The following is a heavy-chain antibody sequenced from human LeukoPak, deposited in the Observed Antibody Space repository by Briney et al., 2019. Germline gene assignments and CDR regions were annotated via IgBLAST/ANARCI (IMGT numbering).Heavy chain of an antibody. CDR2: ISDDGSST. D-gene: IGHD3-10*01. CDR3: ARDGLLWFGEFPAFDAFGI. V-gene: IGHV3-74*01. J-gene: IGHJ3*02. CDR1: GFTFDDYA. Sequence: GGSLRLSCAASGFTFDDYAMHWVRQAPGKGLVWVSRISDDGSSTSYADSVKGRFTISRANAKNTLYLQMNSLRAEDTAVYYCARDGLLWFGEFPAFDAFGIWGQGTMVTVSS.